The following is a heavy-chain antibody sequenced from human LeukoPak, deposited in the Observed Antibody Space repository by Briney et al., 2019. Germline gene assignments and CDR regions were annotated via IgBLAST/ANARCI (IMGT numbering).Heavy chain of an antibody. CDR1: GFTFSSYE. J-gene: IGHJ3*02. CDR2: ISSSDYTI. V-gene: IGHV3-48*03. D-gene: IGHD2-15*01. CDR3: ATSRYCSGGDCYSLAFDI. Sequence: GGSLRLSCAASGFTFSSYEMNWVRQVPGKGLEWVSYISSSDYTIYYADSVKGRFTISRDNAKNSLYLQMNSLRAEDTAVYYCATSRYCSGGDCYSLAFDIWGQGTMVTVAS.